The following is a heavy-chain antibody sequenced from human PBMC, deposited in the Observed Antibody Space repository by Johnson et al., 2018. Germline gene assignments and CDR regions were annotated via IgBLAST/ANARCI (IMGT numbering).Heavy chain of an antibody. CDR1: GFTFNNYW. CDR2: INGDGTTT. Sequence: VQLQESGGGLVQPGGSLRLSCAASGFTFNNYWMHWVRQVPGKGMVWVSRINGDGTTTNYADFVKGRFTISRDNAKNTLYLQMNSLRVEDTAVYYCAKDNGPTMIRCFQHWGQGTLVTVSS. D-gene: IGHD3-22*01. CDR3: AKDNGPTMIRCFQH. J-gene: IGHJ1*01. V-gene: IGHV3-74*01.